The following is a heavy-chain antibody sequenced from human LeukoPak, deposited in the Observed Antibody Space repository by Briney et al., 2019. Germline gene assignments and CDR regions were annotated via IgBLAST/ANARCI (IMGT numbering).Heavy chain of an antibody. CDR1: GFTFSSHW. J-gene: IGHJ3*02. CDR2: INTDGSTT. CDR3: ARDGTAGTTHAFDI. V-gene: IGHV3-74*01. Sequence: GGSLRLSCAASGFTFSSHWMHWVRQAPGKGLVWVSRINTDGSTTTYADSVKGRFTISRDNAKNSLYLQMNSLRAEDTAVYYCARDGTAGTTHAFDIWGQGTMVTVSS. D-gene: IGHD1-7*01.